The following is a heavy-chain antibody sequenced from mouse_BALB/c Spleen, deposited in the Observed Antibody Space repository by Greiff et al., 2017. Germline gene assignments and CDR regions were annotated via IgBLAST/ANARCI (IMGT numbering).Heavy chain of an antibody. Sequence: EVQVVESGGGLVQPGGSRKLSCAASGFTFSSFGMHWVRQAPEKGLEWVAYISSGSSTIYYADTVKGRFTISRDNPKNTLFLQMTSLRSEDTAMYYCAKGDRYDGWFAYWGQGTLVTVSA. V-gene: IGHV5-17*02. CDR2: ISSGSSTI. CDR3: AKGDRYDGWFAY. CDR1: GFTFSSFG. D-gene: IGHD2-14*01. J-gene: IGHJ3*01.